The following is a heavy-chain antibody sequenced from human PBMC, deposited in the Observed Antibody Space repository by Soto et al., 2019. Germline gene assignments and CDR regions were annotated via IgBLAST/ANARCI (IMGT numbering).Heavy chain of an antibody. CDR2: TYDSGNT. CDR3: ARDWGGLGY. V-gene: IGHV4-39*02. D-gene: IGHD3-10*01. CDR1: GASISSSDYF. J-gene: IGHJ4*02. Sequence: PSETLSLTCSVSGASISSSDYFWAWIRQAPGKGLEWIATTYDSGNTYYSPSVMGRVTISVDTSKNHFSLRLTSVTAADTAVYYCARDWGGLGYWGQGTLVTVSS.